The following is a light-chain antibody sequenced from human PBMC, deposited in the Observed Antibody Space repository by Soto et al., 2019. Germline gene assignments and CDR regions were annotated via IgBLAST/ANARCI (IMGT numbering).Light chain of an antibody. Sequence: SVLTYLSGALCLSSGEIATLSCRSSQSVSSDYLAWYQQKVGQANRLLIYGEYSRATGIPARFSGSGSGTDFTITISRMETEDFAVYYCNKYGTSHLNVGKGTQLEIK. CDR2: GEY. J-gene: IGKJ5*01. CDR1: QSVSSDY. CDR3: NKYGTSHLN. V-gene: IGKV3-20*01.